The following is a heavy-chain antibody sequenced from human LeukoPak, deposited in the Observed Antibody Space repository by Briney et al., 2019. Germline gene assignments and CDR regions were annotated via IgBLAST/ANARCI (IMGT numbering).Heavy chain of an antibody. CDR3: ARGSTTVTTKDWFDP. D-gene: IGHD4-17*01. J-gene: IGHJ5*02. Sequence: GGSLRLSCAASGFTFSSYWMHWVRQVPGKGLVWVARIDTYGTSTTYGDSVEGRFTISRDNAKNTLYLEMHSLRDDDTAVYYCARGSTTVTTKDWFDPWGQGTQVTVSS. CDR1: GFTFSSYW. CDR2: IDTYGTST. V-gene: IGHV3-74*03.